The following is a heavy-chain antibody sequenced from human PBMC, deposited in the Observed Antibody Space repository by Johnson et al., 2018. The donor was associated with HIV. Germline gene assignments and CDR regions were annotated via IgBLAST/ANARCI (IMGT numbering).Heavy chain of an antibody. V-gene: IGHV3-66*02. D-gene: IGHD3-9*01. J-gene: IGHJ3*01. CDR2: IFSVGDV. CDR1: GITVGTNY. Sequence: VLLVESGGGLVQPGGSLRLSCAASGITVGTNYMSWVRQAPGKGLEWVSVIFSVGDVYYADSVKGRFTISRDNSKHMVYLQMHSLRPEDTAVHYCARDGRDLVTRGSFDVWGQGTVVTVSS. CDR3: ARDGRDLVTRGSFDV.